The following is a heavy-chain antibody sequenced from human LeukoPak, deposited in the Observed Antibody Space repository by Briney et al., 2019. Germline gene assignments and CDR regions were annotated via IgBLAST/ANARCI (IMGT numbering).Heavy chain of an antibody. CDR2: IKQDGSEK. D-gene: IGHD2-2*01. V-gene: IGHV3-7*03. Sequence: GGSLRLSCAASGFTFSSYWMSWVRQAPGKGLEWVANIKQDGSEKYYVDSVKGRSTISRDNAKNSLYLQMNSLRAEDTAVYYCARDRWCSSTSCYASPYYFDYWGQGTLVTVSS. J-gene: IGHJ4*02. CDR1: GFTFSSYW. CDR3: ARDRWCSSTSCYASPYYFDY.